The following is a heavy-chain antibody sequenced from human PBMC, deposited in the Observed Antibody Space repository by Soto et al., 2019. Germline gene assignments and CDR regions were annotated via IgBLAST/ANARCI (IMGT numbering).Heavy chain of an antibody. Sequence: SVKVCCKSSAYSFSGHAITLVRQAPGQGLEWMGGIIPVFGTPSYAHKFQGRVTISADKSTNTSYLELRSLRYEDTAVYYCARGGALSTSWYWGDGLDSWGQGTQVTVSS. CDR3: ARGGALSTSWYWGDGLDS. V-gene: IGHV1-69*06. CDR1: AYSFSGHA. D-gene: IGHD6-13*01. J-gene: IGHJ4*02. CDR2: IIPVFGTP.